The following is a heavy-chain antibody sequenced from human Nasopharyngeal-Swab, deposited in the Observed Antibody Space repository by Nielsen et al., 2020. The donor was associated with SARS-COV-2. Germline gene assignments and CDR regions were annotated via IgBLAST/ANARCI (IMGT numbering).Heavy chain of an antibody. D-gene: IGHD6-13*01. Sequence: SETLSLTCTVSGGSISSYYRSWIRQPAGKGLEWIGRIYTSGSTNYNPSLKSRVTMSVDTSKNQFSLKLSSVTAADTAVYYCARIAAAGFYYYFDYWGQGTLVTVSS. CDR3: ARIAAAGFYYYFDY. V-gene: IGHV4-4*07. CDR1: GGSISSYY. CDR2: IYTSGST. J-gene: IGHJ4*02.